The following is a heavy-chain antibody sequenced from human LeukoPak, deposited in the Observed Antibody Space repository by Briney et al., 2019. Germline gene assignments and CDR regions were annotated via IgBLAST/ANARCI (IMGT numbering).Heavy chain of an antibody. CDR2: INHSGRT. CDR3: ARGFRGVIERWFDP. CDR1: GGSLSGYY. J-gene: IGHJ5*02. D-gene: IGHD3-16*02. Sequence: SETLSLTCAVYGGSLSGYYWSWIRQPPGKGLEWIGEINHSGRTNYNPSLKSRVTISVDTSKNQFSLKLSSVTAADTAVYYCARGFRGVIERWFDPWGQGTLVTVSS. V-gene: IGHV4-34*01.